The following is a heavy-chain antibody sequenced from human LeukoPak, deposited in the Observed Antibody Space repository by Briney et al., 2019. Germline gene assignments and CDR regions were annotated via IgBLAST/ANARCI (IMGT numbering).Heavy chain of an antibody. CDR3: ATTVRGKAYYGMDV. V-gene: IGHV4-59*01. J-gene: IGHJ6*02. CDR1: GGSISSYY. D-gene: IGHD3-10*01. Sequence: SETLSLTCTVSGGSISSYYWSWIRQPPGKGLEWIGYIYYSGSTNYNPSLKCRVTISVDTSKNQFSLKLSSVTAADTAVYYCATTVRGKAYYGMDVWGQGTTVTVSS. CDR2: IYYSGST.